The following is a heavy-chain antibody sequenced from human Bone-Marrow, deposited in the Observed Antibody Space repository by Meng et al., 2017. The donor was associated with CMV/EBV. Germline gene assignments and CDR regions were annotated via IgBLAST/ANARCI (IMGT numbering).Heavy chain of an antibody. Sequence: ASVKVSCKASGYTFTGYYMHWVRQAPGQGLEWMGWINPNSGGTNYAQKFQGRVTMTRDTSISTAYMELSRLRSDDTAVYYCARDRRPGGGVFVQHYWGQGTLVTFSS. D-gene: IGHD2-21*01. J-gene: IGHJ4*02. CDR1: GYTFTGYY. CDR2: INPNSGGT. CDR3: ARDRRPGGGVFVQHY. V-gene: IGHV1-2*02.